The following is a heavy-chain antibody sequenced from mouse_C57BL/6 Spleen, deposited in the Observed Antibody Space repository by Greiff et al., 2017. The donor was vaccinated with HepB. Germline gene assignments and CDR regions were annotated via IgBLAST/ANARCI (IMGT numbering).Heavy chain of an antibody. D-gene: IGHD1-1*01. V-gene: IGHV6-3*01. Sequence: EVQLVESGGGLVQPGGSMKLSCVASGFTFSNYWMNWVRQSPEKGLEWVAQIRLKSDNYATHYAESVKGRFTISRDDSKSSVYLQMNNLRAEDTGIYYCTITTVEAYWGQGTLVTVSA. CDR3: TITTVEAY. CDR1: GFTFSNYW. J-gene: IGHJ3*01. CDR2: IRLKSDNYAT.